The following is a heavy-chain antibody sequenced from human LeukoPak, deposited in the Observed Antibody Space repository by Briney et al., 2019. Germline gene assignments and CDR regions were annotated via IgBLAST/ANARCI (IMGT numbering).Heavy chain of an antibody. J-gene: IGHJ4*02. CDR1: GGSISSYY. D-gene: IGHD3-10*01. Sequence: SETLSLTCTVSGGSISSYYWSWIRQPPGKGLEWIGCIYYSGSTNYNPSLKSRVTISVDTSKNQFSLKLSSVTAADTAVYYCARGPSYGSGSYYNSYWGQGTLVTVSS. CDR2: IYYSGST. V-gene: IGHV4-59*01. CDR3: ARGPSYGSGSYYNSY.